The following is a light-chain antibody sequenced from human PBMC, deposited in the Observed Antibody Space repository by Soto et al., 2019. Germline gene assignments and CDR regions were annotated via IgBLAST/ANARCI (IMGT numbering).Light chain of an antibody. CDR3: SSYAGTNKV. J-gene: IGLJ3*02. V-gene: IGLV2-8*01. CDR1: SGDVGGHNF. CDR2: EVS. Sequence: QSVLTQPPSASGSPGQSVTISCTGTSGDVGGHNFVSWYQFHPGKAPKLIIYEVSKRPSGVPNRFSGSKSDNTASLTVCGLQAEDEADYFCSSYAGTNKVFGGGTQLTVL.